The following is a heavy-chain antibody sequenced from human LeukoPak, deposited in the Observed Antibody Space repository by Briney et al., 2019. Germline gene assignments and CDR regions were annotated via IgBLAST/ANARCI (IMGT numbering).Heavy chain of an antibody. CDR2: GFYSGSA. CDR1: GGSISGSSYY. Sequence: SETLSLTCTISGGSISGSSYYWAWVRQPPGKGLEWVGSGFYSGSAYSNPSLKSRVTTSADTSRNQFSLNLSSVTAADTAVYYCARLRGAMTPVTSDFDYWGQGTLVTVSS. J-gene: IGHJ4*02. CDR3: ARLRGAMTPVTSDFDY. V-gene: IGHV4-39*01. D-gene: IGHD4-17*01.